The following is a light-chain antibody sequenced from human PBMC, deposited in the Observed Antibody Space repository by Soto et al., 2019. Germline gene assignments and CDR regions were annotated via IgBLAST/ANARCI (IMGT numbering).Light chain of an antibody. J-gene: IGKJ5*01. V-gene: IGKV3-20*01. CDR2: GAS. Sequence: EIVMTQSPATLSVSPGERASLSCRASQSISSNLAWYQQKPGQAPRLLIYGASKRATGIPDRFSGSGSGTDFTVTISRLEPEDFAMYYCQQYGSSWITFGQGTRLEIK. CDR3: QQYGSSWIT. CDR1: QSISSN.